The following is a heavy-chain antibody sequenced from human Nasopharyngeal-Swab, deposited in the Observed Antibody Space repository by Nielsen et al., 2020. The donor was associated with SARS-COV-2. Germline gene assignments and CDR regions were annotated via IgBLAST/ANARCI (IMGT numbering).Heavy chain of an antibody. CDR1: GFTFSDYY. CDR3: ARDRKGYTYGSDSFDF. D-gene: IGHD5-18*01. V-gene: IGHV3-11*04. CDR2: IRISASTK. J-gene: IGHJ3*01. Sequence: GGSLRLSCAASGFTFSDYYMSWIRQAPGKGLEWVSQIRISASTKKYADSVKGRFTISRDNPKNSLYLQMNSLKGEDTAVYYCARDRKGYTYGSDSFDFWGQGTMVTVSS.